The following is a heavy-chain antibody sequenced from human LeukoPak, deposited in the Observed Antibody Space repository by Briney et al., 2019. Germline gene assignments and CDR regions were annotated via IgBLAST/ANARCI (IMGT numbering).Heavy chain of an antibody. J-gene: IGHJ4*02. D-gene: IGHD2-2*01. V-gene: IGHV5-51*01. CDR1: GSTFTSYW. CDR3: ARILLPAASWYCDC. CDR2: IYPGDCDT. Sequence: GRPPKTSALALGSTFTSYWIGWVRQIPGKGLEWMGIIYPGDCDTRYSTPFQGQVTISADKYISTPYLQRSSLKASDSAMYDCARILLPAASWYCDCWGQGTLVTDPS.